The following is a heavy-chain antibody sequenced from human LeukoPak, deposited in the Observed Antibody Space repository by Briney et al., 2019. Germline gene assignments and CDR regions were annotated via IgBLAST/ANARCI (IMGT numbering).Heavy chain of an antibody. Sequence: PSETLSLTCTVSGGSISSSSYYWCWIRQPPGKGLEWIGSIYYSGSTYYNPSLKSRVTISVDTSKNQFSLKLSSVTAADTAVYYCARDRRIDSGYDSDAFDIWGQGTMVTVSS. CDR2: IYYSGST. CDR1: GGSISSSSYY. V-gene: IGHV4-39*02. CDR3: ARDRRIDSGYDSDAFDI. J-gene: IGHJ3*02. D-gene: IGHD5-12*01.